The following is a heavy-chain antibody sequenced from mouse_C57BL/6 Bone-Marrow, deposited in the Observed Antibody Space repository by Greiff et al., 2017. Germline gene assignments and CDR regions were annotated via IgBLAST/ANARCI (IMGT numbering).Heavy chain of an antibody. CDR2: IHPNSGST. J-gene: IGHJ2*01. V-gene: IGHV1-64*01. D-gene: IGHD1-1*01. CDR1: GYTFTSYW. Sequence: QVQLQQSGAELVKPGASVKLSCKASGYTFTSYWMHWVKQRPGQGLEWIGMIHPNSGSTNYNEKFKSQATLTVDKSSSTAYMQLSSLTSEDSAVYYCARELLRSWYFDYWGQGTTLTVSS. CDR3: ARELLRSWYFDY.